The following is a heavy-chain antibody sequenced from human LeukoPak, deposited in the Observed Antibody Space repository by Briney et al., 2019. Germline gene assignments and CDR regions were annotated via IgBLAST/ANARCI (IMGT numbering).Heavy chain of an antibody. Sequence: SVKVSCKASGGTFSSYAISWVRQAPGQGLEWMGRIIPILGIANYAQKFQGRVTITADKSTSTAYMELSSLRSEDTAVYYCARDYYDSSGYCCDAFDIWGQGTMVTVSS. CDR1: GGTFSSYA. V-gene: IGHV1-69*04. CDR2: IIPILGIA. CDR3: ARDYYDSSGYCCDAFDI. J-gene: IGHJ3*02. D-gene: IGHD3-22*01.